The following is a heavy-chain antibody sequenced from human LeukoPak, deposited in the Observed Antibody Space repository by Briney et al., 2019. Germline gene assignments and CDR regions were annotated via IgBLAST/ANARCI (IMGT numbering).Heavy chain of an antibody. J-gene: IGHJ6*02. Sequence: PGGSLRLSCAASGFTFSSYSMNWVRQAPGRGLEWVSYISSSSSTIYYADSVKGRFTIPRDNAKNSLYLQMNSLRDEDTAVYYCARGRGSSAWGLYYYYGMDVWGQGTTVTVSS. D-gene: IGHD6-6*01. CDR1: GFTFSSYS. CDR2: ISSSSSTI. CDR3: ARGRGSSAWGLYYYYGMDV. V-gene: IGHV3-48*02.